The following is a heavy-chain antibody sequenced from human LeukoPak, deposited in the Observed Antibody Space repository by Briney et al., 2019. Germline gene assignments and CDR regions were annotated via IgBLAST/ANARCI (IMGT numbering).Heavy chain of an antibody. D-gene: IGHD5-24*01. CDR2: IYYSGSP. V-gene: IGHV4-39*07. CDR1: GGSVPGGSISTSTYY. CDR3: ARDRDGYKADY. Sequence: SETLSLTCTVSGGSVPGGSISTSTYYWGWIRRPPGKGLEWIGSIYYSGSPYYNPSLKSRVTISVDTSKNQFSLNLSSVTAADTAVYYCARDRDGYKADYWGQGTLVTVSS. J-gene: IGHJ4*02.